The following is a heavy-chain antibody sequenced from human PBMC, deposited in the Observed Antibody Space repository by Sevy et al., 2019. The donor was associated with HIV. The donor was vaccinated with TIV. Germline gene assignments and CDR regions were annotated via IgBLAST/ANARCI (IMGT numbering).Heavy chain of an antibody. J-gene: IGHJ4*02. V-gene: IGHV1-69*13. CDR1: GGTFSSDT. Sequence: TSVKVSCKASGGTFSSDTINWVRQAPGQGLEWMGGINLIFGTANYAQKFQGRVTITADASTSTAYMDLSSLRSEDTAVYYCARTPYSNWGSPIHWFDYWGQGTLVTVSS. D-gene: IGHD2-15*01. CDR3: ARTPYSNWGSPIHWFDY. CDR2: INLIFGTA.